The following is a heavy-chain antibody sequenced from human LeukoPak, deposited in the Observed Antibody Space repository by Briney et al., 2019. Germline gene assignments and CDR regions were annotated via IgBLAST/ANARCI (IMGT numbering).Heavy chain of an antibody. CDR2: ISGSGGST. Sequence: GGSLRLSGAASGFTFSSYAMSWVRQAPGKGLEWVSAISGSGGSTYYTDSVKGRLTISRDNSKNTLYLQMNSLRAEDTAVYYCAKDFDDLVGATAFDIWGQGTMVTVSS. CDR3: AKDFDDLVGATAFDI. V-gene: IGHV3-23*01. CDR1: GFTFSSYA. D-gene: IGHD1-26*01. J-gene: IGHJ3*02.